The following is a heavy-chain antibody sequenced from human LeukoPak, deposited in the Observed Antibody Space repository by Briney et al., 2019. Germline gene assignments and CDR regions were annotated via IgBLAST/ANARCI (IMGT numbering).Heavy chain of an antibody. J-gene: IGHJ3*02. CDR2: IRSSSSYI. D-gene: IGHD3-22*01. CDR3: AREYYYDSSGSYAFDI. Sequence: GGSLRLSCAASGFTFSSYSMNWVRQAPGKGLEWVSSIRSSSSYIYYADSVKGRFTISRDNAKNSLYLQMNSLRAEDTAVYYCAREYYYDSSGSYAFDIWGQGTMVTVSS. CDR1: GFTFSSYS. V-gene: IGHV3-21*01.